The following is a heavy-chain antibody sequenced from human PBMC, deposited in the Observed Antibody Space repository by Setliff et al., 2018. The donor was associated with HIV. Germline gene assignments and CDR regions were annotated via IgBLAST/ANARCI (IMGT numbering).Heavy chain of an antibody. CDR3: AREPSAAGPEYFQH. CDR2: ISSSSSYI. V-gene: IGHV3-21*01. J-gene: IGHJ1*01. CDR1: GFTFSSYS. Sequence: PGGSLRLSCAASGFTFSSYSMNWVRQAPGKGLEWVSSISSSSSYIHYADSVKCRFTISRDNAKNSLYLQMNSLRAEDTAVYYCAREPSAAGPEYFQHWGQGTLVTVSS. D-gene: IGHD6-13*01.